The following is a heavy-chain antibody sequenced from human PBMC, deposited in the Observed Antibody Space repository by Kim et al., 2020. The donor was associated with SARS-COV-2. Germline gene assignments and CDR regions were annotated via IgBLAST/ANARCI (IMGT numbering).Heavy chain of an antibody. CDR3: ARESGSIHYVLDV. Sequence: GGSLRLSCGASGFTFSSYSMNWVRQAPGKWLEWVSYISSSSTTIYYADSVKGRFTISRDNAKSSLYLQMNSWRDEDTAVYYCARESGSIHYVLDVCGDGT. CDR2: ISSSSTTI. D-gene: IGHD1-26*01. J-gene: IGHJ6*02. V-gene: IGHV3-48*02. CDR1: GFTFSSYS.